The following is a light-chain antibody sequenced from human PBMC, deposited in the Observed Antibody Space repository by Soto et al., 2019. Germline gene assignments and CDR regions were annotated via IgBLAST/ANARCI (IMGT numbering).Light chain of an antibody. CDR3: QQYNNWRQT. J-gene: IGKJ1*01. CDR2: GAS. CDR1: QRVSSN. Sequence: IVMTNYPATLSVSPGESATLSCRASQRVSSNVAWYQQKPGQAPRLLLYGASARATGVPARLSGSGSGTQFTLTISSLKPEDFAVYYCQQYNNWRQTFGQGTKVDIK. V-gene: IGKV3-15*01.